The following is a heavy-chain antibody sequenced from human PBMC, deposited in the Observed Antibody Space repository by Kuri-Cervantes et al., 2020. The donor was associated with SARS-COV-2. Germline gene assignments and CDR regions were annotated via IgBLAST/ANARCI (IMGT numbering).Heavy chain of an antibody. V-gene: IGHV3-23*01. CDR1: GFTFSSYA. CDR2: ISGSGGST. D-gene: IGHD3-22*01. J-gene: IGHJ3*02. CDR3: ANGGSGYYLHDAFDI. Sequence: LSLTCAASGFTFSSYAMSWVRQAPGKGLEWVSAISGSGGSTYYADSVKGRFTISRDNSKNTLYLQMNSLRAEDTAVYYCANGGSGYYLHDAFDIWGQGTMVTVSS.